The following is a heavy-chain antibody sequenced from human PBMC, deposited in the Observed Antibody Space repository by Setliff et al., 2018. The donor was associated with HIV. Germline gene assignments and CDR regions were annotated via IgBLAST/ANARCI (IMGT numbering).Heavy chain of an antibody. D-gene: IGHD3-10*02. CDR2: IRVYNGNT. CDR3: ARIVRPSYYYYYYMGV. CDR1: GYTFTNYG. Sequence: GASVKVSCKASGYTFTNYGISWVRQAPGQGLEWMGWIRVYNGNTNYVQNLQGRVTMTTDTSTSTAYMELRSLRSDDTAVYYCARIVRPSYYYYYYMGVWGKGTTVTVSS. J-gene: IGHJ6*03. V-gene: IGHV1-18*01.